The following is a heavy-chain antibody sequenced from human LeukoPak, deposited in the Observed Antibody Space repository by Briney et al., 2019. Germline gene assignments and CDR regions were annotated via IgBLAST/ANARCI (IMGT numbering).Heavy chain of an antibody. Sequence: GGSLRLSCAASGFTFSSYAMHWVRQAPGKGLEYVSAISSNGGSTYYANSVKGRFTISRDNSKNTLYLQMGSLRAEDMAVYYCARGGYDILTGYFNWFDPWGQGTLVIVSS. CDR2: ISSNGGST. CDR3: ARGGYDILTGYFNWFDP. J-gene: IGHJ5*02. D-gene: IGHD3-9*01. CDR1: GFTFSSYA. V-gene: IGHV3-64*01.